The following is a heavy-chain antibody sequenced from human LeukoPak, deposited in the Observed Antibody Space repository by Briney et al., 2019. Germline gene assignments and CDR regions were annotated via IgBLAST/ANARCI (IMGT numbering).Heavy chain of an antibody. Sequence: GGSLRLSCAASGFTVSSSYMSWVRQAPGKGLEWVSGINWNGAGTVYGDSVKGRFTISRDNAKNSLYLQMNSLRVEDTALYYCARARWVSGSYSDAFDIWGQGTMVTVSS. V-gene: IGHV3-20*04. D-gene: IGHD1-26*01. CDR2: INWNGAGT. CDR1: GFTVSSSY. J-gene: IGHJ3*02. CDR3: ARARWVSGSYSDAFDI.